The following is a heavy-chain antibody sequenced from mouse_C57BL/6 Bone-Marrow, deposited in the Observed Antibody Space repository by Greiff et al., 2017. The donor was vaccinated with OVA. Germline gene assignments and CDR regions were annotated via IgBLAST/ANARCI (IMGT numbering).Heavy chain of an antibody. J-gene: IGHJ4*01. Sequence: VKLMESGAELARPGASVKLSCKASGYTFTSYGISWVKQRTGQGLEWIGEIYPRSGNTYYNEKFKGKATLTADKSSSTAYMELRSLTSEDSAVYFCARLLLYAMDYWGQGTSVTVSS. D-gene: IGHD1-1*01. CDR1: GYTFTSYG. CDR2: IYPRSGNT. V-gene: IGHV1-81*01. CDR3: ARLLLYAMDY.